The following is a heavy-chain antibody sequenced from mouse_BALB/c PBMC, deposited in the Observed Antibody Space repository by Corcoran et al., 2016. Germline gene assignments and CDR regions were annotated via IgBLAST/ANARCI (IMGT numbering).Heavy chain of an antibody. CDR2: ISYDGSN. J-gene: IGHJ2*01. D-gene: IGHD4-1*01. CDR1: GYSITSGYY. V-gene: IGHV3-6*02. Sequence: DVQLQESGPGLVKPSQSLSLTYSVTGYSITSGYYWNWIRQFPGNKLEWMGYISYDGSNNYNPSLKNRISITRDTSKNQFFLKLNSVTTEDTATYYCAIANWDYFDYWGQGTTLTVSS. CDR3: AIANWDYFDY.